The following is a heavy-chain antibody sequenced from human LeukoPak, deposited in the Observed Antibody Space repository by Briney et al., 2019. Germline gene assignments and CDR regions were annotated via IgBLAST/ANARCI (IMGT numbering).Heavy chain of an antibody. J-gene: IGHJ4*01. V-gene: IGHV3-73*01. Sequence: GGSLRLSCAAPGFSFSDSAVHWVRQASGKGLEWVGRIRSKANSYVTAYAASVKGRFTISRDDSKNTAYLQMNSLKTEDTAVYYCTSFDYGDYRRDCWGQGTLVTVSS. CDR2: IRSKANSYVT. CDR1: GFSFSDSA. D-gene: IGHD4-17*01. CDR3: TSFDYGDYRRDC.